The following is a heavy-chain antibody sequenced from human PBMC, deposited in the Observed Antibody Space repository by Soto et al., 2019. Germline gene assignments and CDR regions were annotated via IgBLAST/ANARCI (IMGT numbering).Heavy chain of an antibody. V-gene: IGHV3-73*01. J-gene: IGHJ3*02. CDR3: TRRRSGWSDHDAFDI. CDR2: IRSKANSYAT. D-gene: IGHD6-19*01. CDR1: GFTFSGSA. Sequence: GGSLRLSCAASGFTFSGSAMHWVRQASGKGLEWVGRIRSKANSYATAYAASVKGRFTISRDDSKNTAYLQMNSLKTEDTAVYYCTRRRSGWSDHDAFDIWGQGTMVTVSS.